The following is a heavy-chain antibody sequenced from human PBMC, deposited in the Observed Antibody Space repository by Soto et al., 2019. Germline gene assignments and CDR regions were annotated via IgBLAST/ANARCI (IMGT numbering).Heavy chain of an antibody. CDR3: ALVASYYYDSTGLFDY. Sequence: SETLSLTCTVCGRSISSYYWSWMWKHPGKGLEWIGYIYYSGSTNYNPSLKSRVTISVDTSKNQFSLKLSSVTAADTAVYYCALVASYYYDSTGLFDYWGQGTPLTVS. J-gene: IGHJ4*02. CDR1: GRSISSYY. D-gene: IGHD3-22*01. V-gene: IGHV4-59*01. CDR2: IYYSGST.